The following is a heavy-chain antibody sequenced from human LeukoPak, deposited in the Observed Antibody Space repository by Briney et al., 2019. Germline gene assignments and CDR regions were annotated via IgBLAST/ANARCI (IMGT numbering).Heavy chain of an antibody. D-gene: IGHD6-19*01. J-gene: IGHJ6*02. V-gene: IGHV3-33*01. CDR2: IWYDGSNK. CDR3: AREKQWLVLGYYYGMDV. CDR1: GFTFSSYG. Sequence: GGSLRLSCAASGFTFSSYGMHWVRQAPGKGLEWVAVIWYDGSNKYYADSVKGRFTISRDNSKNTLYLQMNSLRAEDTAVYYCAREKQWLVLGYYYGMDVWGQGTTVTVSS.